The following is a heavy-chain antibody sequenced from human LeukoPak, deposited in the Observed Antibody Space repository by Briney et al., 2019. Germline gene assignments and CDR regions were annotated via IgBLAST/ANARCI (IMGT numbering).Heavy chain of an antibody. J-gene: IGHJ4*02. Sequence: SETLSLTCSVAGASITSDYWSWIRQPPGKGLEWIGYVHHSGTTKYNPSLNSRVTISMDTSKNQFSLKLSSVTAADTAVYYCARLAEMATSDGESLDYWGQGTLVTVSS. CDR1: GASITSDY. D-gene: IGHD5-24*01. CDR3: ARLAEMATSDGESLDY. V-gene: IGHV4-59*01. CDR2: VHHSGTT.